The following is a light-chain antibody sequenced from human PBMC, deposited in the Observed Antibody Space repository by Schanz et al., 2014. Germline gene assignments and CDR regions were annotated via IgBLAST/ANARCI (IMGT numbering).Light chain of an antibody. Sequence: EVVLTQSPGTLSLSPGEGVTLSCRASEGVASNYVAWYQQKPGQAPRLLIYGASARASGIPGRFSGGGSGTDFTLTVSSLQSEDFADYYCQQYNMWYTFGQGTKLEIK. CDR1: EGVASNY. CDR2: GAS. V-gene: IGKV3-20*01. J-gene: IGKJ2*01. CDR3: QQYNMWYT.